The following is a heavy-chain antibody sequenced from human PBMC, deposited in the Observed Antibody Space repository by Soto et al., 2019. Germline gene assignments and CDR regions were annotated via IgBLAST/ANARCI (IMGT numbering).Heavy chain of an antibody. CDR3: ASTPYGDYDDWFDP. CDR1: GYTFTSYG. Sequence: ASVKVSCKASGYTFTSYGISWVRQAPGQGLEWMGIINPSGGSTSYAQKFQGRVTMTRDTSTSTVYMELSSLRSEDTAVYYCASTPYGDYDDWFDPWGQGTLVTVSS. D-gene: IGHD4-17*01. J-gene: IGHJ5*02. V-gene: IGHV1-46*03. CDR2: INPSGGST.